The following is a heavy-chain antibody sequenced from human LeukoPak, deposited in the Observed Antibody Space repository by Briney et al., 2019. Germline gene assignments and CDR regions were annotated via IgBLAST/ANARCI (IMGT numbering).Heavy chain of an antibody. CDR3: ARGTPYSYGRGYYFDY. D-gene: IGHD5-18*01. V-gene: IGHV3-7*01. Sequence: GGSLRLSCAASGFTFSSYWMSWARQPPGKGLEWVANIKQDGSEKYYVDSVHGRFTISRDNAKNSLYLQMNSLRAEETAVYYCARGTPYSYGRGYYFDYWGQGTLVTVSS. CDR1: GFTFSSYW. CDR2: IKQDGSEK. J-gene: IGHJ4*02.